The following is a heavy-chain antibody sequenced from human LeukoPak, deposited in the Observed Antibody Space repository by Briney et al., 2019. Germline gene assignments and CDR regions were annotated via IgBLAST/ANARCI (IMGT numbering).Heavy chain of an antibody. V-gene: IGHV3-48*01. J-gene: IGHJ4*02. Sequence: GGSLRLSCAASGFSFSSYSMNWVRQAPGKGLEWVSYISGSGNAKHYTDSVKGRFTISRDNSKNMLYLQMNSLRAEDTAVYYCAKTFPYGTTWYGFCDYWGQGALVTVSS. CDR2: ISGSGNAK. D-gene: IGHD3-3*01. CDR3: AKTFPYGTTWYGFCDY. CDR1: GFSFSSYS.